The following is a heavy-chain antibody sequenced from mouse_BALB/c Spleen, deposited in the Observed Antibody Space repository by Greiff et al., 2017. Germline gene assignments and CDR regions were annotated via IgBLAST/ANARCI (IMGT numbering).Heavy chain of an antibody. CDR3: ARRWWYGNYADWYFDV. V-gene: IGHV1-4*02. D-gene: IGHD2-10*02. CDR1: GYTFTSYT. Sequence: QVQLQQSAAELARPGASVKMSCKASGYTFTSYTMHWVKQRPGQGLEWIGYINPSSGSTEYNQKFKDKTTLTADKSSSTAYMQLSSLTSEDSAVYYCARRWWYGNYADWYFDVWGAGTTVTVSS. CDR2: INPSSGST. J-gene: IGHJ1*01.